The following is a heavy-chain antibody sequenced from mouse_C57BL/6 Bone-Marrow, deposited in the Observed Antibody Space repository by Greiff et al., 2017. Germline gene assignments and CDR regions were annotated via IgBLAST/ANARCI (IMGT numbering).Heavy chain of an antibody. J-gene: IGHJ3*01. CDR2: INPDSSTI. Sequence: ATGGVDFSRYWMSWVRRAPGKGLEWIGEINPDSSTINYAPSLKDKFIISRDNAKNTLYLQMSKVRSEDTALYYCARLYPAWFAYWGQGTLVTVSA. CDR3: ARLYPAWFAY. CDR1: GVDFSRYW. D-gene: IGHD2-1*01. V-gene: IGHV4-1*01.